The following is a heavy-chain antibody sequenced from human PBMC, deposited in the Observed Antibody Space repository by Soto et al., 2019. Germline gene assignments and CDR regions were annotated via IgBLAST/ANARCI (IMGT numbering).Heavy chain of an antibody. Sequence: GSGPTLVNPTQTLTLNCTFSGFSLSTSGVGVGWIRQPPGKALEWLALIYWDDDKRYSPSLKSRLTITKDTSKNQVVLTMTNMDPVDTATYYCAHSNGHYDFWSGYQYNWFDPWGQGTLVTVSS. CDR2: IYWDDDK. D-gene: IGHD3-3*01. CDR1: GFSLSTSGVG. CDR3: AHSNGHYDFWSGYQYNWFDP. V-gene: IGHV2-5*02. J-gene: IGHJ5*02.